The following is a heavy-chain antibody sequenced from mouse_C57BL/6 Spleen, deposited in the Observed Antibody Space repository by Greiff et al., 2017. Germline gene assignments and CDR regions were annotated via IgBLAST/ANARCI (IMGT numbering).Heavy chain of an antibody. V-gene: IGHV7-3*01. CDR2: IRNKANGYTT. Sequence: EVQLVESGGGLVQPGGSLSLSCAASGFTFTDYYMSWVRQPPGKALEWLGFIRNKANGYTTEYSASVKGRFTISRDNSQSILYLQMNALVAEDSATYYCARPDGGNYWYFDVWGTGTTVTVSS. D-gene: IGHD2-1*01. CDR1: GFTFTDYY. CDR3: ARPDGGNYWYFDV. J-gene: IGHJ1*03.